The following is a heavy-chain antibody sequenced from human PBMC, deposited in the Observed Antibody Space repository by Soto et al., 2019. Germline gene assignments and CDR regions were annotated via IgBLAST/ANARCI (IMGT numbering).Heavy chain of an antibody. Sequence: GESLKISCKGSGYSFTSYWIGWVRQMPGKGLEWMGIIYPGDSDTRYSPSFQGQVTISADKSISTAYLQWSSLKASDTAVYYCARDRGQVLWFGDRDYYYYMDVWGKGTTVTVSS. CDR1: GYSFTSYW. CDR2: IYPGDSDT. CDR3: ARDRGQVLWFGDRDYYYYMDV. D-gene: IGHD3-10*01. V-gene: IGHV5-51*01. J-gene: IGHJ6*03.